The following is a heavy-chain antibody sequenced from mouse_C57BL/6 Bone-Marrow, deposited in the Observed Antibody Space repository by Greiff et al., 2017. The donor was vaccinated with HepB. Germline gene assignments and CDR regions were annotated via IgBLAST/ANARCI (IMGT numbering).Heavy chain of an antibody. J-gene: IGHJ4*01. CDR3: TLTTVGAMDY. CDR1: GFNIKDYY. D-gene: IGHD1-1*01. Sequence: EVQPQQSGAELVRPGASVKLSCTASGFNIKDYYMHWVKQRPEQGLEWIGRIDPEDGDTEYAPKFQGKATMTADTSSNTAYLQLSSLTSENTAVYYCTLTTVGAMDYWGQGTSVTVSS. V-gene: IGHV14-1*01. CDR2: IDPEDGDT.